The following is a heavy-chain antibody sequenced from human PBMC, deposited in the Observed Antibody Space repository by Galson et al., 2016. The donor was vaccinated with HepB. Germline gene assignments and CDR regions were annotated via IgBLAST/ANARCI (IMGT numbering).Heavy chain of an antibody. V-gene: IGHV3-49*03. Sequence: SLRLSCAASGFTFGDYAMSWFRQAPGKGLEWVGFIRSKAYGGTTEFAASVKGRFTISSDDSKIIAYLQMNSLKTEDTAVYFCTRAIQLWSTFDFDYWGQGTLVTVSS. J-gene: IGHJ4*02. D-gene: IGHD5-18*01. CDR1: GFTFGDYA. CDR3: TRAIQLWSTFDFDY. CDR2: IRSKAYGGTT.